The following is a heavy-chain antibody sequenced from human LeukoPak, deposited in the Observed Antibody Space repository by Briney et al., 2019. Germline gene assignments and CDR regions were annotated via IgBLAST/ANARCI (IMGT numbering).Heavy chain of an antibody. V-gene: IGHV4-34*01. J-gene: IGHJ4*02. CDR3: ARGRGIAAAIDY. D-gene: IGHD6-13*01. CDR2: VNDSGST. CDR1: GGSFSVYY. Sequence: SETLSLTCVVYGGSFSVYYWSWIRQPPGKGLEWIGEVNDSGSTNYNPSLKSRVTLSVDTSKNQFSLRLSSVTAADTAVYYCARGRGIAAAIDYWGQGTLVTVSS.